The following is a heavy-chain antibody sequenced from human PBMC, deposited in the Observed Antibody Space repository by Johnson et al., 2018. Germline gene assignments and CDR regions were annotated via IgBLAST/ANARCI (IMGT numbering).Heavy chain of an antibody. CDR2: ISYDGSKK. CDR3: EKGGDVSRNSDYYYYYGMDV. D-gene: IGHD3-16*01. CDR1: GFTFSGPA. J-gene: IGHJ6*02. Sequence: QVQLVESGGGVVQPGRSLRLSCAASGFTFSGPAMHWVRQAPGKGLEWVAVISYDGSKKYYADPVRGRFTISRDNSKTTLYLQMNSLRTEDTAVYYCEKGGDVSRNSDYYYYYGMDVWGQGTTVTVS. V-gene: IGHV3-30*18.